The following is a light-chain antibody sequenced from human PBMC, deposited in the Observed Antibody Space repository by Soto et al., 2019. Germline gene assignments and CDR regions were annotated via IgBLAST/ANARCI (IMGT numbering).Light chain of an antibody. CDR2: SNN. V-gene: IGLV1-44*01. J-gene: IGLJ2*01. CDR3: AAWDDTLNGPV. CDR1: SSNVGINF. Sequence: QAVVTQPPSASGTPGQRVTISCSGSSSNVGINFVNWYQQLPGTAPKLLIYSNNQRPSGVPDRFSGSKSGTSASLTISGLQSEDEADYYCAAWDDTLNGPVFGGGTKVTVL.